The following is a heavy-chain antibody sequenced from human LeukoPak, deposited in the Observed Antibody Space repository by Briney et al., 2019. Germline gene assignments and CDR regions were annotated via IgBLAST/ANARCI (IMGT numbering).Heavy chain of an antibody. CDR1: GFIFSSYS. V-gene: IGHV3-7*01. J-gene: IGHJ4*02. CDR3: ARGGPDYGDYAFDY. CDR2: IKQDGSEK. Sequence: GGSLRLSCAASGFIFSSYSMNWVRQAPGKGLEWVANIKQDGSEKYYVDSAKGRFTISRDNAKNSLYLQMNSLRAEDTAVYYCARGGPDYGDYAFDYWGQGTLVTVSS. D-gene: IGHD4-17*01.